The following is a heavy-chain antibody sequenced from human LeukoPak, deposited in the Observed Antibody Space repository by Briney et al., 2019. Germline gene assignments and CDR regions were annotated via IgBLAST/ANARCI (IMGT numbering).Heavy chain of an antibody. J-gene: IGHJ5*02. CDR3: ARFSGHGDYFWFDP. Sequence: ASVKVSCKASGYTFTGYYMHWVRQAPGQGLEWMGWINPNSGGTNYAQKFQGRVTMTRDTSISTAYMELSRLRSDDTAVYYCARFSGHGDYFWFDPWGQGTLVTVSS. V-gene: IGHV1-2*02. CDR2: INPNSGGT. D-gene: IGHD4-17*01. CDR1: GYTFTGYY.